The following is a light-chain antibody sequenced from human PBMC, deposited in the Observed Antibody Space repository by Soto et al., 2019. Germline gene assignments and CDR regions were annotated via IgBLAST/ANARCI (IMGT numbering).Light chain of an antibody. Sequence: QSALTQPASVSGSPGQSITISCTGTSSDVGGYNYVSWYQQHPGKAPKLMIYEVSNRPSGVSNRFSGSKSGNTASLTISGLQAEDEADYYCSSYTSSSTHAEVFGGGTKLTVL. CDR1: SSDVGGYNY. J-gene: IGLJ2*01. CDR2: EVS. V-gene: IGLV2-14*01. CDR3: SSYTSSSTHAEV.